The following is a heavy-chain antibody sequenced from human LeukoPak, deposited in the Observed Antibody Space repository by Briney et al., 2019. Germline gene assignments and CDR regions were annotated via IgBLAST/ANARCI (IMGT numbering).Heavy chain of an antibody. J-gene: IGHJ3*02. V-gene: IGHV3-23*01. D-gene: IGHD6-19*01. CDR1: GSTFSSYA. Sequence: PGGSLRLSCAASGSTFSSYAMSWVRQAPGKGLEWVSAISGSGGSTYYADSVKGRFTISRDNSKNTLYLQMNSLRAEDTAVYYCAKYSSGWYGSDAFDIWGQGTMVTVSS. CDR3: AKYSSGWYGSDAFDI. CDR2: ISGSGGST.